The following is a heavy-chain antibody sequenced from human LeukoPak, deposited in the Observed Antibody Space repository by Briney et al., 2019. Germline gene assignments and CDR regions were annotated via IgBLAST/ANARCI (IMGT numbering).Heavy chain of an antibody. J-gene: IGHJ3*02. V-gene: IGHV3-30*18. D-gene: IGHD6-19*01. CDR2: ISYDGSNK. Sequence: GGSLRLSCAASGFTFSSYGWNWVRQPPGKGLEWVGVISYDGSNKYYADSVKGGFTISRDNSKYTLYLQMNSLRAEDTAVYYCAKDLPYSSGWYPAFDIWGQGTMVTVSS. CDR1: GFTFSSYG. CDR3: AKDLPYSSGWYPAFDI.